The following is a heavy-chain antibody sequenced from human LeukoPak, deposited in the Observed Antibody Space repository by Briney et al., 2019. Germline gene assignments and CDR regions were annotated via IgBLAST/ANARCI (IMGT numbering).Heavy chain of an antibody. J-gene: IGHJ6*03. CDR2: IQYDGSNK. D-gene: IGHD2-8*01. Sequence: PGGSLRLSCAASGFIFRTYGMHWVRQAQGKGLEWVAYIQYDGSNKQYADSVKGRFSISRDNSKNILYLQMSSLRAEDTALYYCAKDRCSNGIGCFYYYMDVWGKGTTVTISS. CDR1: GFIFRTYG. V-gene: IGHV3-30*02. CDR3: AKDRCSNGIGCFYYYMDV.